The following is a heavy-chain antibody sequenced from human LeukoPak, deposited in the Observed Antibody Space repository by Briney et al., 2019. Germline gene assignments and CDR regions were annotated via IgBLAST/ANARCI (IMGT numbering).Heavy chain of an antibody. CDR1: GGSISSYY. V-gene: IGHV4-59*01. J-gene: IGHJ3*02. CDR2: IYYSGST. Sequence: PSETLSLTCTVSGGSISSYYWNWIRQPPGKGLEWIGYIYYSGSTNYNPSLKSRVTISVDTSKNQFSLKLSSVTAADTAVYYCARADDSSGYYYGHAFDIWGQGTMVTVSS. CDR3: ARADDSSGYYYGHAFDI. D-gene: IGHD3-22*01.